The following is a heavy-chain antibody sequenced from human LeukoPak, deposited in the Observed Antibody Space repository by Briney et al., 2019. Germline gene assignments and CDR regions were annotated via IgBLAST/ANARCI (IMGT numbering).Heavy chain of an antibody. Sequence: PSETLSLTCTVSGGSISSRSYYWGWIRQPPGKGLEWIGSIYYSGSTYYNPSLKSRVTISVDTSKNQFSLKLSSVTAADTAVYYCASIAAAGTWFDPWGQGTLVTASS. D-gene: IGHD6-13*01. V-gene: IGHV4-39*01. CDR2: IYYSGST. CDR1: GGSISSRSYY. J-gene: IGHJ5*02. CDR3: ASIAAAGTWFDP.